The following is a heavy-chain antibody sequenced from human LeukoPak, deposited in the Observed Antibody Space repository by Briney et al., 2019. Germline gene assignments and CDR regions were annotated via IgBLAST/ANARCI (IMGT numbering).Heavy chain of an antibody. CDR3: ARDPYYDSRAELYFDY. CDR1: GFTFSSYS. V-gene: IGHV3-21*06. Sequence: PGGSLRLSCAASGFTFSSYSMNWVRQAPGKGLEWVSSIISVSSSYIYYADSVKGRFTISRDNAKNSLYLQMNSLTAEDTAVYYCARDPYYDSRAELYFDYWGQGTLVTVSS. D-gene: IGHD3-22*01. J-gene: IGHJ4*02. CDR2: IISVSSSYI.